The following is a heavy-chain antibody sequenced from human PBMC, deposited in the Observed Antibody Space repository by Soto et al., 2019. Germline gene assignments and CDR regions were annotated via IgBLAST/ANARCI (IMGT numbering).Heavy chain of an antibody. J-gene: IGHJ4*02. D-gene: IGHD1-7*01. CDR2: INGDGGTI. V-gene: IGHV3-74*01. Sequence: EVQLVEAGGGLVQPGGSLRLSCAASGFTFSTSWIHWVRQAPGKGLVWVSRINGDGGTINYADSVKGRFTISRDNAKNTVYLQMNSLSADDTAVYYCTRGGNYYFDFWGQGTLVTVFS. CDR1: GFTFSTSW. CDR3: TRGGNYYFDF.